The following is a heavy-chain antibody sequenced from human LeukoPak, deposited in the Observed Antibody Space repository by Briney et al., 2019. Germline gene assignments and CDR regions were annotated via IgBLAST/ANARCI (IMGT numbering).Heavy chain of an antibody. CDR3: ARDVAVLHPNSDAFDI. CDR1: GGSISSYY. V-gene: IGHV4-4*07. J-gene: IGHJ3*02. CDR2: IYTSGST. Sequence: SETLSLTCTVSGGSISSYYWSWIRQPAGKGLEWIGRIYTSGSTNYNPSLKSRVTMSVDTSKNQFSLKLSSVTAADTAVYYCARDVAVLHPNSDAFDIWGQGTMVTVSS. D-gene: IGHD2-15*01.